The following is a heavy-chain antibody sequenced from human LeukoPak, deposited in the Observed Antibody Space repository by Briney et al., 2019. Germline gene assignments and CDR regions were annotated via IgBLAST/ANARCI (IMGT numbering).Heavy chain of an antibody. J-gene: IGHJ4*02. D-gene: IGHD6-6*01. V-gene: IGHV3-30*18. CDR2: ISYDGSNK. CDR3: AKDQDSGSIYYFDY. CDR1: GFTFSSYG. Sequence: GGSLRLSCAASGFTFSSYGMHWVRQAPGKGLEWVAIISYDGSNKYYADSVRGRFTISRDNSKNTLYLQMNSLRAEDTAVYYCAKDQDSGSIYYFDYWGQGTLVTVSS.